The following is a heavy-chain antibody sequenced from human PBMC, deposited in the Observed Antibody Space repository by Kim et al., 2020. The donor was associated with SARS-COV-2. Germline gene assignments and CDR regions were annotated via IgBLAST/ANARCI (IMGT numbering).Heavy chain of an antibody. J-gene: IGHJ4*02. CDR2: A. V-gene: IGHV1-69*01. CDR3: ARGSHDSQIDY. Sequence: ANYAPKFQGRVTITADESTGTAYMELSSLRSEDTAVYYCARGSHDSQIDYWGQGTLVTVSS. D-gene: IGHD3-10*01.